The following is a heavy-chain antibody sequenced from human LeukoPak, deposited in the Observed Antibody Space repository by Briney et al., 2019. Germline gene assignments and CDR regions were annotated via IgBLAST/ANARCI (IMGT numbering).Heavy chain of an antibody. V-gene: IGHV4-59*01. CDR3: ARGGSGISNAFDI. Sequence: CETLSLTCSVSGGSISSYYWSWIRQPPGKGLDWIGYLYYCGSTNSNPSLKSRVTMSVDTSKNQFSLKLRSVTAADTAVYYCARGGSGISNAFDIWGQGTIVTVSS. CDR2: LYYCGST. J-gene: IGHJ3*02. D-gene: IGHD3-10*01. CDR1: GGSISSYY.